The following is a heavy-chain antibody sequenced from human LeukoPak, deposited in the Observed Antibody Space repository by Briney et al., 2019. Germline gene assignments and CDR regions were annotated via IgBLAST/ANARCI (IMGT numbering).Heavy chain of an antibody. CDR2: ISSSGSTI. D-gene: IGHD2-8*01. CDR3: ARDCTRGCYYFDY. Sequence: PGGSLRLSCAASGFTFSDYYMSWIRQAPGKGLEWVSYISSSGSTIYYADSVKGRFTTSRDNAKNSLYLQMNSLRAEDTAVYYCARDCTRGCYYFDYWGQGTLVTVSS. CDR1: GFTFSDYY. V-gene: IGHV3-11*01. J-gene: IGHJ4*02.